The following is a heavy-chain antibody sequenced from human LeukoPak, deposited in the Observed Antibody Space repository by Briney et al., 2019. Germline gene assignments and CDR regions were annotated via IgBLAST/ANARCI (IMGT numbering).Heavy chain of an antibody. J-gene: IGHJ3*02. CDR1: GGSNSSYY. D-gene: IGHD4-17*01. CDR2: IYYSGST. Sequence: PSETLSLTCTVSGGSNSSYYWSWIRQPPRKGLEWIGYIYYSGSTNYNPSLKRRGTISVDTSKNQFSLKLSSVTAADTAVYYCARAYGLDAFDIWGQGTMVTVSS. V-gene: IGHV4-59*01. CDR3: ARAYGLDAFDI.